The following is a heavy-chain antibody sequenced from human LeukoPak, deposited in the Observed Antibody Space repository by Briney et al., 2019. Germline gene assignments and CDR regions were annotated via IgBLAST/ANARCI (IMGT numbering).Heavy chain of an antibody. CDR3: AKTWGVVAATDWFDP. D-gene: IGHD2-15*01. V-gene: IGHV3-23*01. CDR2: ISGSGGST. J-gene: IGHJ5*02. CDR1: GFTFSSYA. Sequence: GGSLRLSCAASGFTFSSYAMSWVRQAPGKGLEWVSAISGSGGSTYYADSVKGRFTISRDNSKSTLYLQMNSLRAEDTAVYYCAKTWGVVAATDWFDPWGQGTLVTVSS.